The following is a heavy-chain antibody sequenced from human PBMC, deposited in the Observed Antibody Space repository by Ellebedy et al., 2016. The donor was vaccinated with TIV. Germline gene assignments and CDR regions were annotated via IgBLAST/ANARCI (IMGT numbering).Heavy chain of an antibody. D-gene: IGHD6-13*01. CDR3: ARVVWQQPVSYAFDI. CDR2: IYHSGST. CDR1: GGSISSYY. V-gene: IGHV4-59*01. Sequence: MPSETLSLTCTVSGGSISSYYWSWIRQPPGKGLEWIGYIYHSGSTNSNPSIKSRVTISVDTSKNQFSLKLSSVTAADTAVYYCARVVWQQPVSYAFDIWGQGTMVTVSS. J-gene: IGHJ3*02.